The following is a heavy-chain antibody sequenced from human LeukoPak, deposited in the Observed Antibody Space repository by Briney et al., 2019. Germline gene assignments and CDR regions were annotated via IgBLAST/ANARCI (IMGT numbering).Heavy chain of an antibody. CDR3: ARGTATHDAFDI. V-gene: IGHV4-34*01. Sequence: SETLSLTCAVYGGSFSGYYWSWIRQPPGKGLEWIGEINHSGSTNYNPSLKSRVTISVDTSKNQFSLKLSSVTAADTAVYYCARGTATHDAFDIWGQGTMVTVSS. CDR1: GGSFSGYY. D-gene: IGHD5-18*01. CDR2: INHSGST. J-gene: IGHJ3*02.